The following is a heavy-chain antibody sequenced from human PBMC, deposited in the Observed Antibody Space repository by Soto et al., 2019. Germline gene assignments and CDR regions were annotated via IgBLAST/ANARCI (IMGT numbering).Heavy chain of an antibody. D-gene: IGHD4-17*01. J-gene: IGHJ5*02. Sequence: SDTLSLTCAVSGGSISSGGYSLSWIRQPPGKGLEWVGYIYHSGSTYYNPSLKSRVTISVDRSKNQFSLKLSSVTAADTAVYYCARAPTVRGWFDPWGQGTLVTVSS. V-gene: IGHV4-30-2*01. CDR3: ARAPTVRGWFDP. CDR1: GGSISSGGYS. CDR2: IYHSGST.